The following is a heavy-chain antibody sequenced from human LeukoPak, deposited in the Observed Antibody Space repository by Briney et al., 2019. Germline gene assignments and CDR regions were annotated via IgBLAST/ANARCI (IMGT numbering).Heavy chain of an antibody. CDR2: INPGGST. Sequence: SETLSLTCAVYGGTFSGYYWSWIRQPPGKGLEWIGEINPGGSTNYNPSLESRLTISVDPSKNQFSLKLSSVTAADTVIYYCAREDCSGGACTNFDYWGQGTLVTVSS. V-gene: IGHV4-34*01. CDR1: GGTFSGYY. J-gene: IGHJ4*02. CDR3: AREDCSGGACTNFDY. D-gene: IGHD2-15*01.